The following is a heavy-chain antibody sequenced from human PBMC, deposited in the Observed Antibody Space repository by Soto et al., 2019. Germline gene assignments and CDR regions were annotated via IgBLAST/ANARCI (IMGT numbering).Heavy chain of an antibody. J-gene: IGHJ4*02. Sequence: PSETVSLTCAVSGGSISSGGSSWSWIRQPPGKGLEWIGYIYHSGSTYYNPSLKSRVTISVDRSKNQFSLKLSSVTAADTAVYYCARGQVVAAQHWGQGTLVTVSS. CDR1: GGSISSGGSS. CDR3: ARGQVVAAQH. D-gene: IGHD2-15*01. V-gene: IGHV4-30-2*01. CDR2: IYHSGST.